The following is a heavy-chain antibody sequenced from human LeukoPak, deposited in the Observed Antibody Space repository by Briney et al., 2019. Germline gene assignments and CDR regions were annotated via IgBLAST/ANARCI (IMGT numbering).Heavy chain of an antibody. V-gene: IGHV3-30*02. J-gene: IGHJ4*02. CDR2: IRYDGSNK. CDR1: GFTFSSYG. Sequence: GGSLRLSCAATGFTFSSYGMHWVRQAPGKGLEWVAFIRYDGSNKYYAGSVKGRFTISRDNSKNTLYLQMNSLRAEDTAVYYCAKLMWGGSYYYDSSGYYYDYWGQGTLVTVSS. D-gene: IGHD3-22*01. CDR3: AKLMWGGSYYYDSSGYYYDY.